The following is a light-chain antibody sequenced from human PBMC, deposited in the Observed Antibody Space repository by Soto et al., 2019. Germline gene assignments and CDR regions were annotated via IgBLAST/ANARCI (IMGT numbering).Light chain of an antibody. CDR1: QSVTNNY. V-gene: IGKV3-20*01. J-gene: IGKJ1*01. CDR2: RTS. Sequence: EIVLTQSPGTLSLSPGERATLSCRASQSVTNNYLVWYQQKPGQSPRRLIYRTSIRAAGIPDRFRSSGSGTDFTLTISRLEPEDFAVYYCQQHGTSPWTFGHGTKVEIK. CDR3: QQHGTSPWT.